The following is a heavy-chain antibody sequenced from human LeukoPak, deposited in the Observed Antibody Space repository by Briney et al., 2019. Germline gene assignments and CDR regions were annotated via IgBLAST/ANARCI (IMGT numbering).Heavy chain of an antibody. CDR3: ARNAVVGTADYFQH. CDR1: GYSFTTYW. V-gene: IGHV5-51*01. CDR2: IYPADSDA. Sequence: GESLRISCKGSGYSFTTYWIGWVRQMPGKGLEWMGIIYPADSDAGYSPSFQGQVTISADKSITTAYLQWSSLKASDTAIYYCARNAVVGTADYFQHWGQGTLVTVSS. D-gene: IGHD2-2*01. J-gene: IGHJ1*01.